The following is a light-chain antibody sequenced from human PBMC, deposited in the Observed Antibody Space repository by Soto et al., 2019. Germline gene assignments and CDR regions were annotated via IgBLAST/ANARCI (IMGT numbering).Light chain of an antibody. V-gene: IGKV1-27*01. Sequence: DIQMTQSPSYLSASVGATVTITCRASKGIDHSFAWYQHKPGKVPKLLIYAASTFQSGAPSRFSGSGSGTDFTLTITSLQPEDVATYYCQEHYSALPVAFGPGTKVDV. CDR2: AAS. J-gene: IGKJ3*01. CDR1: KGIDHS. CDR3: QEHYSALPVA.